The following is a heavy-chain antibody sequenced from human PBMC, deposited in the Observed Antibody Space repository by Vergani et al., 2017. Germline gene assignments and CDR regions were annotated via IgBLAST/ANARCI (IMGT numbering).Heavy chain of an antibody. CDR3: VRDPDYSTFDS. CDR2: IGVGDNSI. V-gene: IGHV3-48*01. CDR1: GFTFSAYS. D-gene: IGHD4-11*01. Sequence: DVRLVESGGGVVQPGGSLRLSCAASGFTFSAYSMNWVRQTPGKGLEWISYIGVGDNSIYYADSVMGRFAISRDNARNLLFLQMNSLRADDSALYFCVRDPDYSTFDSWGQGTLVTVS. J-gene: IGHJ4*02.